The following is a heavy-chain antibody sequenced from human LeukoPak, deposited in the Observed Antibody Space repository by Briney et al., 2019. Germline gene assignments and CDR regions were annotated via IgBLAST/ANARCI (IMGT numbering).Heavy chain of an antibody. Sequence: SETLSLTCTVSGGSISSYYWSWIRQPAGKGLEWIGRIYTSGSTNYNPSLKSRVTMSVDTSKNQFSLRLSSVTAADTAVYYCARGLYTYNVRYFDNWGQGTLVTVSS. CDR2: IYTSGST. D-gene: IGHD2-2*02. CDR1: GGSISSYY. CDR3: ARGLYTYNVRYFDN. V-gene: IGHV4-4*07. J-gene: IGHJ4*02.